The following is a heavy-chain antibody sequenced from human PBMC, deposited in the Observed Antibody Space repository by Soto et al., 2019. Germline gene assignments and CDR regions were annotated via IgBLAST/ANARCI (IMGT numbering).Heavy chain of an antibody. CDR2: TYYRSKWYN. J-gene: IGHJ4*02. CDR1: GDSVSSNSAA. D-gene: IGHD2-15*01. CDR3: ARSLGVVAAMGIFDY. V-gene: IGHV6-1*01. Sequence: PSQTLSLTCVISGDSVSSNSAAWNWIRQSPSRGLEWLGRTYYRSKWYNDYAVSVKSRITINPDTSKNQFSLQLNSVTPEDTAVYYCARSLGVVAAMGIFDYWGQGTLVTVSS.